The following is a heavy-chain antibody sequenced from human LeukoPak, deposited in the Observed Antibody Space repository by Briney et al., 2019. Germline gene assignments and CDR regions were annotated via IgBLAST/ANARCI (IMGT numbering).Heavy chain of an antibody. V-gene: IGHV3-21*01. Sequence: PGGSLRLSCAASGFTFSSYSMNWVRQAPGRGLEWVSSISSSSSYIYYADSVKGRFTISRDNAKNSLHLQMNSLTTEDTAVYYCARELSYLERHLMGKYCFDLWGQGSLVTVSS. CDR2: ISSSSSYI. J-gene: IGHJ4*02. D-gene: IGHD1-1*01. CDR3: ARELSYLERHLMGKYCFDL. CDR1: GFTFSSYS.